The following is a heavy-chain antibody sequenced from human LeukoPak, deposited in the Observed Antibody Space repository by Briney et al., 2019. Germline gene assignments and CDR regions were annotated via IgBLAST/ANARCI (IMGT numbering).Heavy chain of an antibody. D-gene: IGHD2-2*01. CDR3: ARGGLSPVVPNCSSTSCYDYYYGMDV. V-gene: IGHV4-30-4*01. J-gene: IGHJ6*02. CDR1: GGSISSGDYY. CDR2: IYYSGST. Sequence: SQTLSLTCTVSGGSISSGDYYWSWIRQPPGKGLEWIGYIYYSGSTYYNPSLKSRVTISVDTSKNQFSLKLSSVTAADTAVYYCARGGLSPVVPNCSSTSCYDYYYGMDVWGQGTTVTVSS.